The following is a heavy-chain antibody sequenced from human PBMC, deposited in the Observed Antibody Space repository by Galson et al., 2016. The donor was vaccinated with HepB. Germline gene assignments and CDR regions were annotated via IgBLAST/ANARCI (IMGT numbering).Heavy chain of an antibody. CDR1: GFTFRYHA. V-gene: IGHV3-23*01. CDR3: AKERGWYGGPNYGS. J-gene: IGHJ5*02. D-gene: IGHD2-15*01. CDR2: ISGAGGTT. Sequence: SLRLPCASSGFTFRYHAMTWVRRAPGKGQVWVSDISGAGGTTPYADSVKGRFTISRDNSKDTLYLQMDRLRAADTAVYYCAKERGWYGGPNYGSWGQGTLVTVSS.